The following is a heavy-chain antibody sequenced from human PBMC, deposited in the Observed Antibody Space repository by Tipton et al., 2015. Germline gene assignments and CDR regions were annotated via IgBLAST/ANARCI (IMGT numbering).Heavy chain of an antibody. Sequence: SLRLSCAASGFSFSAYSMNWVRQAPGKGLEWVSSISSASAAIYYSDSVKDRFTISRDNARNSLYLQMNSLRDEDTAVYYCARHWDNSGIDAFDIWGQGTMVTVSS. J-gene: IGHJ3*02. CDR3: ARHWDNSGIDAFDI. V-gene: IGHV3-48*02. CDR1: GFSFSAYS. D-gene: IGHD3-22*01. CDR2: ISSASAAI.